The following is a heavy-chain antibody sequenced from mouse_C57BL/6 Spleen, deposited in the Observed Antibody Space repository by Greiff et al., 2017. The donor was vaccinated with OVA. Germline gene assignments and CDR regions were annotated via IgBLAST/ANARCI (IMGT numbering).Heavy chain of an antibody. V-gene: IGHV1-55*01. J-gene: IGHJ4*01. CDR2: IYPGSGST. CDR3: ARVGHYYAMDY. Sequence: QVQLQQPGAELVKPGASVKLSCKASGYTFTSYWITWVKQRPGQGLEWIGDIYPGSGSTNYNEKFKSKTTLTVDTSSSTAYMQLSSLTAEDSAVYYGARVGHYYAMDYWGQGTTVTVSS. CDR1: GYTFTSYW.